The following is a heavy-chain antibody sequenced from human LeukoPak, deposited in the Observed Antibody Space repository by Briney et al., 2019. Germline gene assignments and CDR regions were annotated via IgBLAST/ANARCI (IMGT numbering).Heavy chain of an antibody. J-gene: IGHJ6*03. V-gene: IGHV3-66*01. Sequence: GGSLRLSCAAFGFTVSSNYMSWVRQAPGKGLEWVSVIYSCGSTYYADSVKGRFTISRDNSKNTLYLQMNSLRADDTAVFYCARDSGDGYTPPDYYYYMDVWGKGTTVTVSS. CDR3: ARDSGDGYTPPDYYYYMDV. D-gene: IGHD5-24*01. CDR2: IYSCGST. CDR1: GFTVSSNY.